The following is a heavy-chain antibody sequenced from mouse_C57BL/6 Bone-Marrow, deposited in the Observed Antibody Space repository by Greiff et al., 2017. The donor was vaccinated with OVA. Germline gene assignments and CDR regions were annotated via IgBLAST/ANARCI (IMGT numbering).Heavy chain of an antibody. D-gene: IGHD2-3*01. CDR2: IYPGSGST. CDR3: ARAEPFYDGYPYYCDD. J-gene: IGHJ2*01. V-gene: IGHV1-55*01. Sequence: QVQLQQPGAELVKPGASVKMSCTASGYTFTSYWITWVKQRPGQGLEWIGDIYPGSGSTNYNEKFKSKATLTVDTSSSTAYMQLSRLTSEDSAVDYDARAEPFYDGYPYYCDDGGRGTALTVSS. CDR1: GYTFTSYW.